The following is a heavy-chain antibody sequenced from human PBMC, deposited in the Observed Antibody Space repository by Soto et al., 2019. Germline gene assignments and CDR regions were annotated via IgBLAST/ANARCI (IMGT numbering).Heavy chain of an antibody. CDR2: IYHSGSA. J-gene: IGHJ5*02. CDR3: ARESVKGGRYYDYIWGSYRGRNWFDP. V-gene: IGHV4-4*02. CDR1: SGSISSSNW. D-gene: IGHD3-16*02. Sequence: SETLSLTCAVSSGSISSSNWWSWVRQPPGKGLEWIGEIYHSGSANYNPSLKSRVTISVDKSKNQFSLKLSSVTAADTAVYYCARESVKGGRYYDYIWGSYRGRNWFDPWGQGTLVTVSS.